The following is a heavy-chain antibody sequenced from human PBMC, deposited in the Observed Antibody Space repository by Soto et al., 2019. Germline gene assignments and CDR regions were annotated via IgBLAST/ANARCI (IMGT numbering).Heavy chain of an antibody. CDR2: ISAYNGNT. J-gene: IGHJ6*02. D-gene: IGHD2-15*01. Sequence: ASVKVSCKASGYTFTSYGISWVRQAPGQGLEWMGWISAYNGNTNYAQKFQGRVTMTTDTSTSTAYMELRSLRSEDTAVYYCARGRPYGYEDGMDVWGQGTTVTVSS. CDR1: GYTFTSYG. V-gene: IGHV1-18*01. CDR3: ARGRPYGYEDGMDV.